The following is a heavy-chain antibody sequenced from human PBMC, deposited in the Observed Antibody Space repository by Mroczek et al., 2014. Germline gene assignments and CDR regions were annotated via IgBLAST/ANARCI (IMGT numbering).Heavy chain of an antibody. D-gene: IGHD3-3*01. J-gene: IGHJ4*02. CDR2: IKSKTDGGTT. V-gene: IGHV3-15*01. CDR3: TTDSRTIFGVALREAVDY. Sequence: VQLVQSGGGLVKPGGSLRLSCAASGFTFSNAWMSWVRQAPGKGLEWVGRIKSKTDGGTTDYAAPVKGRFTISRDDSKNTLYLQMNSLKTEDTAVYYCTTDSRTIFGVALREAVDYWGQGTLVTVSS. CDR1: GFTFSNAW.